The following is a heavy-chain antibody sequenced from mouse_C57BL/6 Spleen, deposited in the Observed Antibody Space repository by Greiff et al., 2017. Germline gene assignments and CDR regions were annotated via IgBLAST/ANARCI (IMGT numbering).Heavy chain of an antibody. CDR3: ARPYYDYDDGWYFDV. CDR2: ISNGGGST. V-gene: IGHV5-12*01. D-gene: IGHD2-4*01. J-gene: IGHJ1*03. Sequence: EVMLVESGGGLVQPGGSLKLSCAASGFTFSDYYMYWVRQTPEKRLEWVAYISNGGGSTYYPDTVKGRFTISRDNAKNTLYLQMSRLKSEDTAMYYCARPYYDYDDGWYFDVWGTGTTVTVSS. CDR1: GFTFSDYY.